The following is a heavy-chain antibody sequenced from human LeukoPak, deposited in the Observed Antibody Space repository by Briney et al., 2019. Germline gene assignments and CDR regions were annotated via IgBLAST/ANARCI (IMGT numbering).Heavy chain of an antibody. CDR2: ISDNGGST. Sequence: PGGSLRLSCAASGFTFRSYAMSWVRQAPGKGLEWVSGISDNGGSTYYADSVKGRFTISRDNSKNTLYLQMNSLRAEDTAVYYCAKPSDIVLIPAAKMNYYYYGMDVWGKGTTVTVSS. V-gene: IGHV3-23*01. CDR3: AKPSDIVLIPAAKMNYYYYGMDV. D-gene: IGHD2-2*01. CDR1: GFTFRSYA. J-gene: IGHJ6*04.